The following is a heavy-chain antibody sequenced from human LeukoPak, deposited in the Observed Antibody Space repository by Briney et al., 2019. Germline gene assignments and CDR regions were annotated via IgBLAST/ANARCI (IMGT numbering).Heavy chain of an antibody. J-gene: IGHJ4*02. D-gene: IGHD4-17*01. Sequence: PGRSLRLSCAASGFTFSSYEMNWVRQAPGKGLEWVSYISSSGSTIYYADSVKGRFTISRDNAKNSIYLQMDSLRVEDTAIYYCARDSVGDLLDYWGQGTPVTVSS. V-gene: IGHV3-48*03. CDR2: ISSSGSTI. CDR1: GFTFSSYE. CDR3: ARDSVGDLLDY.